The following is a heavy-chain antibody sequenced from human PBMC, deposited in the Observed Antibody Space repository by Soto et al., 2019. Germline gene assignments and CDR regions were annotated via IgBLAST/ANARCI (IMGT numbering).Heavy chain of an antibody. J-gene: IGHJ6*03. V-gene: IGHV1-18*01. Sequence: ASVKVSCKASGYTFTSYGISWVRQAPGQGLEWMGWISAYNGNTNYAQKLQGRVTMTTDTSTSTAYMELRSLRSDDTAVYYCAREVAVGTYYYYYYMDVWGKGTTVTVSS. CDR2: ISAYNGNT. CDR1: GYTFTSYG. D-gene: IGHD6-19*01. CDR3: AREVAVGTYYYYYYMDV.